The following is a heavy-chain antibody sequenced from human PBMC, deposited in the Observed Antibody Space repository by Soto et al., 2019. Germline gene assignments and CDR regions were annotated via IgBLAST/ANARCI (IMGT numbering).Heavy chain of an antibody. CDR1: GVTFSSYA. Sequence: SVKVSCKASGVTFSSYAISWVRQAPGRGLEWMGGIIPIFGTANYAQKFQGRVTITADESTSTAYMELSSLRSEDTAVYYCARGYGESYYYGMDVWGQGTTVTVSS. CDR3: ARGYGESYYYGMDV. D-gene: IGHD4-17*01. J-gene: IGHJ6*02. V-gene: IGHV1-69*13. CDR2: IIPIFGTA.